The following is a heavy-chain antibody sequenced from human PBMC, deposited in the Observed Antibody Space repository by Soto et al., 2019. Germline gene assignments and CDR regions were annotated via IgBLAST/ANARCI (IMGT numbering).Heavy chain of an antibody. CDR1: GGSVSSGSYY. D-gene: IGHD3-22*01. V-gene: IGHV4-61*01. CDR3: ARDRDYYDSSGYYQGGFDY. CDR2: IYYSGST. J-gene: IGHJ4*02. Sequence: ETLSLTCTVSGGSVSSGSYYWSWIRQPPGKGLEWIGYIYYSGSTNYNPSLKSRVTISVDTSKNQFSLKLSSVTAADTAVYYCARDRDYYDSSGYYQGGFDYWGQGTLVTVSS.